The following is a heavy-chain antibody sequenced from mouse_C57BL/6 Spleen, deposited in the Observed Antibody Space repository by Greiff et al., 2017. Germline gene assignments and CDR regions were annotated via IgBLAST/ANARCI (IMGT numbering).Heavy chain of an antibody. CDR1: GYTFTSYW. CDR3: GSRSYGSNYGWYFDV. J-gene: IGHJ1*03. V-gene: IGHV1-61*01. Sequence: QVQLQQPGAELVRPGSSVKLSCKASGYTFTSYWMDWVKQRPGQGLEWIGNIYPSDSETHYNQKFKDKATLTVVKSSSTAYMQRSSLAYEDSAVYYSGSRSYGSNYGWYFDVWGTGTTVNVSS. D-gene: IGHD1-1*01. CDR2: IYPSDSET.